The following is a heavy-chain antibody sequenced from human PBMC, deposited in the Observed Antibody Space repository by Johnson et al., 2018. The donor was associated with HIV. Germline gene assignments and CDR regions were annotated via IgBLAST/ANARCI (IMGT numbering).Heavy chain of an antibody. J-gene: IGHJ3*01. Sequence: MLLVESGGGVVPPGRSLRLSCAASGFRFSTYALHWVRPTPCKGLEWVELISDDGNNKYYEDSVKGRFTISRDNSKNTRYLQMNSITVEDTSMDYCARGPSLEGLSGEGFDFWGQGTKVTV. D-gene: IGHD3-16*02. CDR3: ARGPSLEGLSGEGFDF. CDR2: ISDDGNNK. CDR1: GFRFSTYA. V-gene: IGHV3-30-3*01.